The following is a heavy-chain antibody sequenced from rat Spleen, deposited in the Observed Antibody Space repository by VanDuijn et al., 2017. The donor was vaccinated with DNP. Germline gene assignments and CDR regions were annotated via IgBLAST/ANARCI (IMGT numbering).Heavy chain of an antibody. D-gene: IGHD5-1*01. CDR1: GFTFSDYY. CDR3: ATGSYFDY. Sequence: EVQLVESGGGLVQPGRSLKLSCAASGFTFSDYYMAWVRQAPKKGLEWVATISYDGSTTYYQDSVKGRFTISRDNAKSTLYLQMDSLRSEDTATYYCATGSYFDYWGQGVMVTVSS. CDR2: ISYDGSTT. V-gene: IGHV5-7*01. J-gene: IGHJ2*01.